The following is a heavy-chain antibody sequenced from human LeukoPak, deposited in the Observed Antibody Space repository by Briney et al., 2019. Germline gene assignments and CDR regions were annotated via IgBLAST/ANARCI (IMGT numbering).Heavy chain of an antibody. CDR2: LSPVLA. D-gene: IGHD6-6*01. J-gene: IGHJ5*02. CDR3: ARDREISARPGGWFDP. V-gene: IGHV1-69*01. Sequence: GSSVKVSCKVAGGTINNFAISWVRQAPGQGLEWMGGLSPVLATYAQKFQGRVTITADESTDTVYMELGSLTSEDTATYFCARDREISARPGGWFDPWGQGTLVTVSS. CDR1: GGTINNFA.